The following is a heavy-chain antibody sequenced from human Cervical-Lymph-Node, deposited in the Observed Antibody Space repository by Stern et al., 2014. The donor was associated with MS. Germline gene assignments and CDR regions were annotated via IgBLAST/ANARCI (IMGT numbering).Heavy chain of an antibody. J-gene: IGHJ4*02. CDR3: ARWSVACDY. CDR2: IYPADADI. Sequence: EVQLVQSGAELKKPGESLKISCKTSGYNFINYWIAWVRQVPGKGLEWIGLIYPADADIRYSPSFQGHVTMSVDKSITTAYRQWNNLRASVTAVYFCARWSVACDYWGQGALITVSS. V-gene: IGHV5-51*03. CDR1: GYNFINYW.